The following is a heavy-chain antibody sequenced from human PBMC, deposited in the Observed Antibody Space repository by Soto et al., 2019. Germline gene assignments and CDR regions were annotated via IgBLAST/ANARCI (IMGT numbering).Heavy chain of an antibody. CDR2: IYYSGST. J-gene: IGHJ6*04. CDR1: GGSISIGGYY. D-gene: IGHD5-12*01. V-gene: IGHV4-31*03. CDR3: ARVVVATSSPGLNYYGLYV. Sequence: QVQLQESGPGLVKPSQTLSLPCTVSGGSISIGGYYWSWIRQHPGTGLEWLGSIYYSGSTYYNPSLKSRVTISLDTSNNQFSLKLSSVSAADTAVYYCARVVVATSSPGLNYYGLYVCGKGPTVTVSS.